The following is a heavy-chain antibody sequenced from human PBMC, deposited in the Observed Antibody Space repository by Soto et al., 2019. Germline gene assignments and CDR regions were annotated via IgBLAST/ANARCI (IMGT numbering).Heavy chain of an antibody. Sequence: QVQLVQSGAEVKKPGASVKVSCKASGYTFSSYAMHWVRQAPGKGLEWVAVISYDGSNKYYADSVKGRFTISRDNSKNTLYLQMNSLRAEDTAVYYCARDVVPSPGEYFDYWGQGTLVTVSS. CDR2: ISYDGSNK. D-gene: IGHD2-2*01. J-gene: IGHJ4*02. V-gene: IGHV3-30-3*01. CDR1: GYTFSSYA. CDR3: ARDVVPSPGEYFDY.